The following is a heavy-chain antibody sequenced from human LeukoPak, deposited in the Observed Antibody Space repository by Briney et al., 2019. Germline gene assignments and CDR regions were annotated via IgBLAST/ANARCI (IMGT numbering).Heavy chain of an antibody. CDR1: SGSISSSTW. Sequence: PSETLSLTCAVSSGSISSSTWWSWVRQPPGQGLEWIGEINHSGSTHYTPSLKSRVTISVDTSDNQFSLKMISVTAADAAVYYCALGYNDIWELWGRGTLDTVSS. D-gene: IGHD5-24*01. V-gene: IGHV4-4*02. CDR2: INHSGST. J-gene: IGHJ4*02. CDR3: ALGYNDIWEL.